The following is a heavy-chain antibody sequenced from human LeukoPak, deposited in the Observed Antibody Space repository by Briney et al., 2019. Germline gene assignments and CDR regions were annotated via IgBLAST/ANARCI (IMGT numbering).Heavy chain of an antibody. CDR2: IYYSGST. Sequence: SETLSLTCTVSGASISSSSFYWGWIRQPPGKGLEWIGNIYYSGSTYCNPSLKSRVTISVDTSKNQFSLKLSSVTAADTAVYYCARGRYSAGDNWFDPWGQGTLVTVSS. CDR3: ARGRYSAGDNWFDP. D-gene: IGHD3-9*01. V-gene: IGHV4-39*07. CDR1: GASISSSSFY. J-gene: IGHJ5*02.